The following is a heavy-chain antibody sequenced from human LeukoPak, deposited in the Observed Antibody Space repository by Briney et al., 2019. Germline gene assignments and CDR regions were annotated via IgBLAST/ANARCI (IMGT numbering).Heavy chain of an antibody. CDR3: ARLRYYSSSWTAFDY. J-gene: IGHJ4*02. D-gene: IGHD6-13*01. Sequence: PSETLSLTCTVSGGSISTYYWSWIRPPPGKRLEWLGYIYYSVSTNYNPSLQSRVTISVDTSKNQFSLKLSSVTAADTAVYYCARLRYYSSSWTAFDYWGQGTLVTVSS. CDR2: IYYSVST. V-gene: IGHV4-59*08. CDR1: GGSISTYY.